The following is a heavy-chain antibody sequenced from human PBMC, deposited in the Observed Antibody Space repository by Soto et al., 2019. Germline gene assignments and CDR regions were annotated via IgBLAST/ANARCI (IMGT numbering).Heavy chain of an antibody. CDR3: ANLNAYGMDV. J-gene: IGHJ6*02. CDR2: ISYDGSNK. Sequence: GGSLRLSCAASGFTFSSYGMHWVRQAPGKGLEWVAVISYDGSNKYYADSVKGRFTISRDNSKNTLYLQMNSLRAEDTAVYYCANLNAYGMDVWGQGTTVTVS. CDR1: GFTFSSYG. V-gene: IGHV3-30*18.